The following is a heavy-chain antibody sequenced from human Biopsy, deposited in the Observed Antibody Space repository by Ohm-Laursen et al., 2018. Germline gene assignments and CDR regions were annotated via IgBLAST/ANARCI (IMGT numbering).Heavy chain of an antibody. Sequence: SDTLSLTCNVSGGSISSNYWSWIRQPPGKGLEWIGYINDNGNTNYNPSLKSRVTISVDTSMNQFSPKLKSVTAADTALYFCARHFYDNFGPTPFDAFDLWGQGTLVTVSA. CDR2: INDNGNT. V-gene: IGHV4-59*07. CDR3: ARHFYDNFGPTPFDAFDL. D-gene: IGHD3-22*01. CDR1: GGSISSNY. J-gene: IGHJ3*01.